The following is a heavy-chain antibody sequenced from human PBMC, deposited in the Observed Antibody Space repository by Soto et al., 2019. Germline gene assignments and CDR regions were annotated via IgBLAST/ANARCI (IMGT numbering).Heavy chain of an antibody. CDR1: GYTFTSYD. J-gene: IGHJ6*02. CDR2: MNPNSGNT. D-gene: IGHD3-3*01. CDR3: ARALRLLEWLPIYWGDGYYGMDV. V-gene: IGHV1-8*01. Sequence: QVQLVQSGAEVKKPGASVKVSCKASGYTFTSYDINWVRQATGQGLEWMGWMNPNSGNTGYAQKFQGRVTMTRNTSISTAYMELSSLRSEDTAVYYCARALRLLEWLPIYWGDGYYGMDVWGQGTTVTVSS.